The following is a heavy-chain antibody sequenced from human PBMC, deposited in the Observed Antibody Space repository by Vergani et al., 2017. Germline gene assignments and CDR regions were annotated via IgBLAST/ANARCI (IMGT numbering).Heavy chain of an antibody. J-gene: IGHJ4*02. CDR3: ARASIVVVPAAHFDY. CDR2: FDPEHGEV. D-gene: IGHD2-2*01. CDR1: GYSLTELT. Sequence: QVQLVQSGSEVRKPGASVKVSCQVSGYSLTELTIHWVRQAPGKGLEWMGGFDPEHGEVTFAHHIQGRVTMTEDRSTDTAYMELSSLRPEDTAVYYCARASIVVVPAAHFDYWGQGTLVTVSS. V-gene: IGHV1-24*01.